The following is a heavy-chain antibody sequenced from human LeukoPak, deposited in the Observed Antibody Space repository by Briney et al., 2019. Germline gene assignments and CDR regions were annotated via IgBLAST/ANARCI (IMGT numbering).Heavy chain of an antibody. Sequence: PSETLSLTCTVSGGSISSSNYYWGWIRQPPGKGLEWIGSIYYSGSTYYNPSLKSRVTISVDTSKNQFSLKLSSVTAADTAVYYCASSSSYYDILTGQFDYWGQGTLVTVSS. CDR3: ASSSSYYDILTGQFDY. D-gene: IGHD3-9*01. J-gene: IGHJ4*02. V-gene: IGHV4-39*01. CDR2: IYYSGST. CDR1: GGSISSSNYY.